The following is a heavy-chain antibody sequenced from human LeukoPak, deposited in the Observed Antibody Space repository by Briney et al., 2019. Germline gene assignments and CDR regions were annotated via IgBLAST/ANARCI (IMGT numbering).Heavy chain of an antibody. V-gene: IGHV4-59*08. Sequence: SETLSLTCTVSGGSISSYYWSWIRQPPGKGLEWIGYIYYSGSTNYNPSLKSRVTISVDTSKNQFSLKLSSVTAADTAVYYCARHGGIRGSGSYTGMDVWGQGTTVTVSS. D-gene: IGHD3-10*01. CDR3: ARHGGIRGSGSYTGMDV. CDR1: GGSISSYY. CDR2: IYYSGST. J-gene: IGHJ6*01.